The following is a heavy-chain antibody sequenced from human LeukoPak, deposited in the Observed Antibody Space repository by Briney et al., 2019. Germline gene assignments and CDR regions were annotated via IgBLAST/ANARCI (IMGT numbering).Heavy chain of an antibody. CDR1: GFTFSTYS. CDR2: IKPGDKDI. D-gene: IGHD3-9*01. V-gene: IGHV3-48*01. Sequence: GGSLRLSRAASGFTFSTYSMNWVRQAPGKGLEWVSYIKPGDKDIHYADSVKGRFTISRDNAKNSLYLQMKSLKAEDTAVYYCARDSDWAFDYWGQGSLVTVSS. CDR3: ARDSDWAFDY. J-gene: IGHJ4*02.